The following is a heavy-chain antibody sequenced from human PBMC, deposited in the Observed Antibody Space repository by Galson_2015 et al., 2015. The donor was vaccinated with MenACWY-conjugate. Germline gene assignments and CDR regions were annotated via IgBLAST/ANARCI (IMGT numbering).Heavy chain of an antibody. CDR3: ARATVTDHDAFDI. J-gene: IGHJ3*02. D-gene: IGHD4-17*01. Sequence: SVKVSCKASGYTFTSYAMNWVRQAPGQGLEWMGWINTNTGNPKYAQGFTGRFVFSLNTSVSTAYLQISSLKAEDTAVYYCARATVTDHDAFDIWGQGTMVTVSS. CDR1: GYTFTSYA. V-gene: IGHV7-4-1*02. CDR2: INTNTGNP.